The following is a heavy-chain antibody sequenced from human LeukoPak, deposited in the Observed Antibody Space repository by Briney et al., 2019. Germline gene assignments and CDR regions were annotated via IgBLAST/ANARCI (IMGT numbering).Heavy chain of an antibody. D-gene: IGHD3-3*01. CDR2: INPSGGST. CDR1: GYTFTSYY. CDR3: AREFHITILGVANRARTYDY. J-gene: IGHJ4*02. Sequence: ASVKVSCKASGYTFTSYYMHWVRQAPGQGLEWMGIINPSGGSTSYAQKFQGRVTMTRDTSTSTVYMELSSLRSEDTAVYYCAREFHITILGVANRARTYDYWGQGTLVTVSS. V-gene: IGHV1-46*01.